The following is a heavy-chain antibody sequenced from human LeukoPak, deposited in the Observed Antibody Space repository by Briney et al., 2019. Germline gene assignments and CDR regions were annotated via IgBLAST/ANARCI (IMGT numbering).Heavy chain of an antibody. J-gene: IGHJ4*02. CDR1: GFTFSSYS. Sequence: GGSLRLSCAASGFTFSSYSMNWVRQAPGKGLEWVSAISGSGGSTSYADSVKGRFTISRGNSKNTLYLQMNSLRAEDTAVYSCAKAKGPYYFDYWGQGTLVTVSS. CDR2: ISGSGGST. V-gene: IGHV3-23*01. CDR3: AKAKGPYYFDY.